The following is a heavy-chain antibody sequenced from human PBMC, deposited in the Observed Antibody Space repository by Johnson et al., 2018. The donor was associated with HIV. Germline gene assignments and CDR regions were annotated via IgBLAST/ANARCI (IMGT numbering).Heavy chain of an antibody. CDR3: AKGRELGYCAGGVCSDSFDV. D-gene: IGHD2-8*02. CDR1: GFTFSSYA. J-gene: IGHJ3*01. CDR2: ISYDGSNK. V-gene: IGHV3-30-3*01. Sequence: QVQLVESGGGVVQPGRSLRLSCAASGFTFSSYAMHWVRQAPGKGLEWVAVISYDGSNKYYADSVKGRFTISRDNSKNTLYLQMNSLTAEDTAVYYCAKGRELGYCAGGVCSDSFDVWGQGTLVTVSS.